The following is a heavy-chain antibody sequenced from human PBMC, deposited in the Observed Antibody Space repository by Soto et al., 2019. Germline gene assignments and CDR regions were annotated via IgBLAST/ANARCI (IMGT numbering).Heavy chain of an antibody. CDR1: GFTFSIYA. V-gene: IGHV3-23*01. J-gene: IGHJ5*02. D-gene: IGHD3-9*01. Sequence: EVQLLESGGGLVQPGGSLRLSCAASGFTFSIYAMTWVRQAPGKGLEWVSAIRGGGGSTYYADSVKGRFTISRDNSKNTLNMQMNSLRAEDTAVYYCAKIAYYDILAGPRKYSWFDPWGQGTLVTVSS. CDR3: AKIAYYDILAGPRKYSWFDP. CDR2: IRGGGGST.